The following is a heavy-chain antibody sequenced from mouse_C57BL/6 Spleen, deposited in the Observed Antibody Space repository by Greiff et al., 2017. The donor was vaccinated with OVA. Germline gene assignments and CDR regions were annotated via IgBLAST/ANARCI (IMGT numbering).Heavy chain of an antibody. CDR1: GYTFTSYW. D-gene: IGHD1-1*01. Sequence: QVQLQQPGAELVKPGASVKLSCKASGYTFTSYWMHWVKQRPGQGLEWIGMIHPNSGSTNYNEKFKSKATLTVDKSSSTAYMQLSSLTSEDSAVYYCARRGLLGSSPLDYWGQGTTLTVSS. J-gene: IGHJ2*01. CDR3: ARRGLLGSSPLDY. V-gene: IGHV1-64*01. CDR2: IHPNSGST.